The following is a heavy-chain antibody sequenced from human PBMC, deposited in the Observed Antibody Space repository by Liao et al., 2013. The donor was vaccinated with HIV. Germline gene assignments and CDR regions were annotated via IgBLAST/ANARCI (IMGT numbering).Heavy chain of an antibody. CDR3: ARSFRLAGSFDY. D-gene: IGHD3-3*02. V-gene: IGHV4-30-4*08. CDR1: GGSISSGDYY. CDR2: IYYSGST. Sequence: QLQVQESGPGLVKPSQTLSLTCTVSGGSISSGDYYWSWVRQPPGKGLEWIGYIYYSGSTNYNPSLKSRVTISVDTSKNQFSLKLSSVTAADTAVYYCARSFRLAGSFDYWGQGTLVTVSS. J-gene: IGHJ4*02.